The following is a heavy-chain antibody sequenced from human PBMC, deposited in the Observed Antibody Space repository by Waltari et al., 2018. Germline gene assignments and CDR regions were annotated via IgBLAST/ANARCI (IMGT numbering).Heavy chain of an antibody. CDR2: IDWDDDT. CDR3: ARMVGYCSGGRCFSPYYFDF. Sequence: QVTLRESGPALVKPTQTLTLTCTFSGFSLSTSGMCVSWIRPPPGKALEWLARIDWDDDTYYRTSLKTRRTISKDTSKNQVVLSMTNVDPVDTATYYCARMVGYCSGGRCFSPYYFDFWGQGTLVTVSS. J-gene: IGHJ4*02. CDR1: GFSLSTSGMC. V-gene: IGHV2-70*15. D-gene: IGHD2-15*01.